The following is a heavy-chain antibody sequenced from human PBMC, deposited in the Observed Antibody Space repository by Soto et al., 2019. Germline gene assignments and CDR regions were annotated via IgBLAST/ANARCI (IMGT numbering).Heavy chain of an antibody. V-gene: IGHV1-18*01. CDR2: ISAYNGNT. Sequence: ASVKVSCKASGYTFTSYGISWVRQAPGQGLEWMGWISAYNGNTNYAQKLQGRVTMTTDTSTSTAYMELRSLRSDDTAVYYCARVRYQLPNYYYYMDVWGKGSTVNVSS. D-gene: IGHD2-2*01. CDR1: GYTFTSYG. J-gene: IGHJ6*03. CDR3: ARVRYQLPNYYYYMDV.